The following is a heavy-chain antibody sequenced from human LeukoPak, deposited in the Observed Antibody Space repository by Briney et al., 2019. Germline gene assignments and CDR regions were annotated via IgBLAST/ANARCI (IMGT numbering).Heavy chain of an antibody. CDR3: AGQYSYGYRWVLNYYGMDV. CDR1: GGSISSYY. D-gene: IGHD5-18*01. Sequence: PSETLSLTCTVSGGSISSYYWSWIRQPPGKGLEWIGYIYYSGSTNYNPSLKSRVTISVDTSKNQFSLKLSSVTAADTAVYYCAGQYSYGYRWVLNYYGMDVWGQGTTVTVSS. CDR2: IYYSGST. V-gene: IGHV4-59*08. J-gene: IGHJ6*02.